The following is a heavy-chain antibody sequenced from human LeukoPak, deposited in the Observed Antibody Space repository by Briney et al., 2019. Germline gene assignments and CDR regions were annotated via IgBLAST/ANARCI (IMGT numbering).Heavy chain of an antibody. V-gene: IGHV3-74*01. D-gene: IGHD6-13*01. J-gene: IGHJ6*02. Sequence: PGGSLRLSCAASGFTFRSHWMHWVRQAPGKGLVWVSRINSDGTSTSYADSVRGRFTISRDNAMNTLYLQMNSLRAEDTALYYCAKDSSPFIAAAGDYYYGMDVWGQGTTVTVSS. CDR3: AKDSSPFIAAAGDYYYGMDV. CDR2: INSDGTST. CDR1: GFTFRSHW.